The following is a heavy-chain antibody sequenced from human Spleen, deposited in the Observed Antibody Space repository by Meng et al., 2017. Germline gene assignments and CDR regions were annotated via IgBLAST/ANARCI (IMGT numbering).Heavy chain of an antibody. D-gene: IGHD6-25*01. CDR3: ARDGAAPDENGWYLDL. CDR2: VSYDGTQK. CDR1: GFTFSDYG. J-gene: IGHJ2*01. V-gene: IGHV3-30*12. Sequence: GESLKISCVSSGFTFSDYGMHWVRQAPGEGLQWVAVVSYDGTQKYYADVVKGRFTVSRDNSKNTLFLQMDSLGVDDTAIYYYARDGAAPDENGWYLDLWGRGTLVTVSS.